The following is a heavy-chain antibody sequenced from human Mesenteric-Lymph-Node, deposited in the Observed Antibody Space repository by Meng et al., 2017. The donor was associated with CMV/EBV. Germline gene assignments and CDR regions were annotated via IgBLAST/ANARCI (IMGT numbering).Heavy chain of an antibody. CDR2: ISTIGAYI. CDR1: GFSFNNYN. V-gene: IGHV3-21*01. CDR3: ARDLRGGGGDI. J-gene: IGHJ3*02. Sequence: GGSLRLSCAASGFSFNNYNINWVRQAPGKGLEWVSSISTIGAYIYYSDSVRGRFTISRDNAKNSLYLQMNSLRAEDTAVYYCARDLRGGGGDIWGQGTMVTVSS.